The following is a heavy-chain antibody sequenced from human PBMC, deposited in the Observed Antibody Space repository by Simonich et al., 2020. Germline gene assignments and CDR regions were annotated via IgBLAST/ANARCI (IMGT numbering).Heavy chain of an antibody. J-gene: IGHJ6*03. CDR1: GGSISSYD. CDR3: ARGGRYCSSTSCYYYYYYMDV. Sequence: QVQLQESGPGLVKPSETLSLTCTGSGGSISSYDWSWIRQPPGKGLEWIGYIYYSGRTNYNPYLKSRVTISVDTSKNQVSLKLSSVTAADTAVYYCARGGRYCSSTSCYYYYYYMDVWGKGTTVTVSS. CDR2: IYYSGRT. D-gene: IGHD2-2*01. V-gene: IGHV4-59*12.